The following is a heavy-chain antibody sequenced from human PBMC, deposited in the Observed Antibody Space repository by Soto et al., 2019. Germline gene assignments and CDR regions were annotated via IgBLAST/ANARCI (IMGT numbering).Heavy chain of an antibody. CDR1: GFTFSSYG. D-gene: IGHD3-16*01. J-gene: IGHJ6*02. V-gene: IGHV3-30*18. CDR2: ISYDGSNK. CDR3: AKDVGELWDVYYYGMDV. Sequence: TGGSLRLSCAASGFTFSSYGMHWVRQAPGKGLEWVAVISYDGSNKYYADSVKGRFTISRDNSKNTLYLQMNSLRAEDTAVYYCAKDVGELWDVYYYGMDVWGQGTTVTVSS.